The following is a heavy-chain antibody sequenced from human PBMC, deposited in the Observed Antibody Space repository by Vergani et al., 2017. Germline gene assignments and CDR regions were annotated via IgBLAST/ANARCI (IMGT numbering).Heavy chain of an antibody. CDR1: GGTFSSYT. Sequence: QVQLVQSGAEVKKPGSSVKVSCKASGGTFSSYTISWVRQAPGQGLEWMGRIIPILGIANYAQKFQGRVTITADKSTSTAYMELSSLRSEDTAVYYCASAGPSGDWFDPWGQGTLVTVSS. CDR2: IIPILGIA. CDR3: ASAGPSGDWFDP. D-gene: IGHD1-26*01. J-gene: IGHJ5*02. V-gene: IGHV1-69*02.